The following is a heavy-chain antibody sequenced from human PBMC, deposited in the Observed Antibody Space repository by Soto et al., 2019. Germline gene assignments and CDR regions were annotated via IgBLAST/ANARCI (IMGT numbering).Heavy chain of an antibody. V-gene: IGHV1-69*06. J-gene: IGHJ6*02. D-gene: IGHD4-4*01. CDR2: IIPIFGKT. CDR3: AKNPVQTTVLTGGPVHFYYGFDV. CDR1: GATFSSYD. Sequence: SVKVSCKTSGATFSSYDISWVRQATGQGLEWMGGIIPIFGKTTYARKFQGRVTINEDTSTGTTYIEVSSLSSEDTADDYCAKNPVQTTVLTGGPVHFYYGFDVWGQGTTVTVSS.